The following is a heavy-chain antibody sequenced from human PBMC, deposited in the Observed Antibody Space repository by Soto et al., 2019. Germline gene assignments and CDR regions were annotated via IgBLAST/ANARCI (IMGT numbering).Heavy chain of an antibody. D-gene: IGHD5-18*01. CDR3: ARVQGIQLWLLTPLPYYYYGMDV. Sequence: PGGSLRLSCAASGFTFSSYGMHWVRQAPGKGLEWVAVIWYDGSNKYYADSVKGRFTISRDNSKNTLYLQMNSLRAEDTAVYYCARVQGIQLWLLTPLPYYYYGMDVWGQGTTVTVSS. CDR2: IWYDGSNK. J-gene: IGHJ6*02. V-gene: IGHV3-33*01. CDR1: GFTFSSYG.